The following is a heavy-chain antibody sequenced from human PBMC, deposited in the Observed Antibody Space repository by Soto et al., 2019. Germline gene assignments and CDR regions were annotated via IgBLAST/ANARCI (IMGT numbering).Heavy chain of an antibody. CDR3: ARLEGLSRPTHYYYYGMDV. D-gene: IGHD3-3*01. J-gene: IGHJ6*02. Sequence: PGESLKISCKGSWYSFTSYLIGLVRQMPGKGLEWMGIIYPGDSDTRYSPSYQGQVTISADKSISTAYQQWSSLKASETAMYYCARLEGLSRPTHYYYYGMDVWGQGTPVTVSS. V-gene: IGHV5-51*01. CDR1: WYSFTSYL. CDR2: IYPGDSDT.